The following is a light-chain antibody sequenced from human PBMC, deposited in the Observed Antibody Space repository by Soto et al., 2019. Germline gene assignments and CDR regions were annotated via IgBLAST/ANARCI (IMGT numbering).Light chain of an antibody. CDR3: MQALQTPVT. CDR1: QSLLHSNGYNY. CDR2: LGS. J-gene: IGKJ1*01. V-gene: IGKV2-28*01. Sequence: DIVMTQSPLSLPVTPGEPASISCRSSQSLLHSNGYNYLDWYLQKPGQSPQLLIYLGSNRASGVPDRFSGSGSGTDVTLKISRVEAEDVGVYYFMQALQTPVTFGQGTKVEIK.